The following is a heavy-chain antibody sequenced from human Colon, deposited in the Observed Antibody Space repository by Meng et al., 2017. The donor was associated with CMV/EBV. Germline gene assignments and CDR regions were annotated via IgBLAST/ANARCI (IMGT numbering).Heavy chain of an antibody. D-gene: IGHD1-26*01. CDR1: GFTFSSYA. J-gene: IGHJ5*02. CDR2: ISGSGDST. Sequence: GGSLRLSCAASGFTFSSYAMSWVRQAPGKGLEWVSSISGSGDSTDYADAVKGRFTISRDNSKNTLYLQMNSLRAEDTAVYYCAKRKTYSGSSGGFDPWGQGTLVTVSS. CDR3: AKRKTYSGSSGGFDP. V-gene: IGHV3-23*01.